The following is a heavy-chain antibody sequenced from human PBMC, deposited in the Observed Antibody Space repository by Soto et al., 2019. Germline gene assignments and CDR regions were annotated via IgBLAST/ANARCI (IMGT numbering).Heavy chain of an antibody. D-gene: IGHD6-13*01. Sequence: EVQLLEPGGGLVQPGGSLRLSCAASGFTFSSYAMNWVRQAPGKGLEWVSVISGSDGSTYYADSVKGRFTISRDNSKNTLNLQMNRLRAEDTAVYYFARRSSSWYFDYWGQGTLVTVSS. J-gene: IGHJ4*02. CDR1: GFTFSSYA. CDR2: ISGSDGST. CDR3: ARRSSSWYFDY. V-gene: IGHV3-23*01.